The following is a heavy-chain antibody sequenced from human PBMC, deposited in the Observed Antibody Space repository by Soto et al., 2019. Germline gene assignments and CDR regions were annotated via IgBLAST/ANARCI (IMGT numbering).Heavy chain of an antibody. D-gene: IGHD1-1*01. CDR3: ARIIEPPPTGTRVYSWFDP. CDR2: IYYSGST. CDR1: GGSISSSGYY. J-gene: IGHJ5*02. Sequence: SETLCLPCTVPGGSISSSGYYWGWIRQPPGKGLEWIGSIYYSGSTYYNPSLKSRVTISVDTSKNQFSLKLSSVTAADTAVYYCARIIEPPPTGTRVYSWFDPWGQGTLVTVSS. V-gene: IGHV4-39*01.